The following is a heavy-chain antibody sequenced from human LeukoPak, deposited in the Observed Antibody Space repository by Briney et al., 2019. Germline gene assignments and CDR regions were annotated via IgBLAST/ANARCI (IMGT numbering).Heavy chain of an antibody. CDR1: GFTFRSYN. V-gene: IGHV3-30*02. J-gene: IGHJ4*02. Sequence: PRGSLRLSCAASGFTFRSYNMHWVRQAPGKGLEWVAFIRHDESDKYYADSLKGRFTISRDNSKNTVWLQMNSLRAEDTAMYYCAKDSGAGDCAFDYWGQGTLVTVSS. D-gene: IGHD2-21*02. CDR3: AKDSGAGDCAFDY. CDR2: IRHDESDK.